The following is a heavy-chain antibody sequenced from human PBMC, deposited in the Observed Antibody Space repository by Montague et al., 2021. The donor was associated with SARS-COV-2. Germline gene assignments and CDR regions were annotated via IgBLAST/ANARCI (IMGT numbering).Heavy chain of an antibody. CDR2: ITHSGST. Sequence: SETLSLTCTVSGASISRSSYYWSWIRQPPGKGLEWIGEITHSGSTNYNPSLKSRVTISLDTSTNQFSLKLSSVTAADTAVYYCARGRYSSSWYGTKYYFDYWGQGTLVTVSS. D-gene: IGHD6-13*01. CDR3: ARGRYSSSWYGTKYYFDY. CDR1: GASISRSSYY. J-gene: IGHJ4*02. V-gene: IGHV4-39*07.